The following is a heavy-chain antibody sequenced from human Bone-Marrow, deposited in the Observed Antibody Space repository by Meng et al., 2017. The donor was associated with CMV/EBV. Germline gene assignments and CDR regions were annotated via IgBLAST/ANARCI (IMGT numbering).Heavy chain of an antibody. J-gene: IGHJ6*02. Sequence: ETLSLTCAVYGGSFSGTYMSWVRQAPGKGLEWVSVIFNDGRTYYADSVKGRFTISRDNSKNTVYLQMNSLRAEVTAVYYCARNNRHDFWSDYGMDVWGQGTTVTVSS. D-gene: IGHD3-3*01. CDR2: IFNDGRT. V-gene: IGHV3-53*01. CDR1: GGSFSGTY. CDR3: ARNNRHDFWSDYGMDV.